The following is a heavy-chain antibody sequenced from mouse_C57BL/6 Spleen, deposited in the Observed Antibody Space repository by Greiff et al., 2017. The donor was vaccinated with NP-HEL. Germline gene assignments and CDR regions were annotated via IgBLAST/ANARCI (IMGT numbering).Heavy chain of an antibody. CDR1: GYTFTSYW. Sequence: VQLQQPGAELVKPGASVKVSCKASGYTFTSYWMPWVKQRPGQGLEWIGRLHPSDSDTTYNQNFKGNATLTVDNSSSTAYMLLSSQTSADSAVYSGAIYLGRDWFAYWGQGTLVTVSA. CDR2: LHPSDSDT. D-gene: IGHD4-1*01. V-gene: IGHV1-74*01. CDR3: AIYLGRDWFAY. J-gene: IGHJ3*01.